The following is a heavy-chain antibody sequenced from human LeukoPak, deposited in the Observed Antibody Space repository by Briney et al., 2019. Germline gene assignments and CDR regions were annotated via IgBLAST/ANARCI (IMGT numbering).Heavy chain of an antibody. V-gene: IGHV4-38-2*01. CDR3: ARLLGYCSSTSCYLFFDY. CDR2: IYYSGST. CDR1: GYSISSSYY. J-gene: IGHJ4*02. Sequence: SETLSLTCAVSGYSISSSYYWGWIRQPPGKGLEWIGSIYYSGSTYYNPSLKSRVTISVDTSKNQFSPKLSSVTAADTAVYYCARLLGYCSSTSCYLFFDYWGQGTLVTVSS. D-gene: IGHD2-2*01.